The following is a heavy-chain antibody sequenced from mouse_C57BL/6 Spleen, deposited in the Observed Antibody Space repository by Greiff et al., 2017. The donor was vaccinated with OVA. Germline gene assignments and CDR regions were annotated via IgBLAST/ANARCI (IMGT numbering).Heavy chain of an antibody. J-gene: IGHJ3*01. CDR2: IYPGGGYT. D-gene: IGHD2-3*01. CDR3: ARFYDGYLSWLAY. V-gene: IGHV1-63*01. CDR1: GYTFTNYW. Sequence: VQLQQSGAELVRPGTSVKMSCKASGYTFTNYWIGWAKQRPGHGLEWIGDIYPGGGYTNYNEKFKGKATLTADKSSSTAYMQFSSLTSEDSALYYGARFYDGYLSWLAYWGQGTLVTVSA.